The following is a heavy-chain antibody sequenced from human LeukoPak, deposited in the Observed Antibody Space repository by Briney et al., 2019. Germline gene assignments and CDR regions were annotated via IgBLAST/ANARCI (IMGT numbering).Heavy chain of an antibody. CDR2: FDPEDGET. V-gene: IGHV1-24*01. D-gene: IGHD5-12*01. CDR1: GYTLTELS. CDR3: ATEVRGYDPFDY. J-gene: IGHJ4*02. Sequence: ASVKVYCKVSGYTLTELSMHWVRQAPGKGLEWMGGFDPEDGETIYAQKFQGRVTMTEDTSTDTAYMELSSLRSEDTAVYYCATEVRGYDPFDYWGQGTLVTVSS.